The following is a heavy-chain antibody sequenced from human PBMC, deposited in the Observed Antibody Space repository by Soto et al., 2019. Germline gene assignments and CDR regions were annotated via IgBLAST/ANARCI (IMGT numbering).Heavy chain of an antibody. Sequence: LRLSCAASGFTFSNVWMSWVRQAPGKGLEWVGRIKTKTDGGTADFAAPVKGRFTISRDDSKNTLYLQMNSLKTEDTAVYYCSTLPLDYWGQGALVTVSS. CDR1: GFTFSNVW. CDR2: IKTKTDGGTA. V-gene: IGHV3-15*01. CDR3: STLPLDY. J-gene: IGHJ4*02.